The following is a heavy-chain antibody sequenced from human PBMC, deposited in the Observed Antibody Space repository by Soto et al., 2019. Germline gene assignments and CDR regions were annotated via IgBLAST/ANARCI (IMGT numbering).Heavy chain of an antibody. Sequence: PGESLKISCQGSGYTFTSFWIGWVRQMPGKGLEYMGIIFPGDSDTRYSPSFQGQVSITVDKSISTAFLQFTRLTASDTATYYCARQGPYAGPEQFDFCGQGTPVPGSS. CDR2: IFPGDSDT. V-gene: IGHV5-51*01. D-gene: IGHD2-2*01. CDR3: ARQGPYAGPEQFDF. J-gene: IGHJ4*02. CDR1: GYTFTSFW.